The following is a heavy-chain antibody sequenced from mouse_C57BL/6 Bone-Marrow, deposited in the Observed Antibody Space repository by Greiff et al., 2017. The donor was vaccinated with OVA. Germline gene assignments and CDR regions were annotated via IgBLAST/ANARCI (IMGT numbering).Heavy chain of an antibody. CDR3: ARHEDGYYASYFDY. J-gene: IGHJ2*01. Sequence: VNVVESGPELVKPGASVKISCKASGYAFSSSWMNWVKQRPGKGLEWIGRIYPGDGDTNYNGKFKGKAPLTADKSSSTAYMQLSSLTSEDSAVYFCARHEDGYYASYFDYWGQGTTLTVSS. V-gene: IGHV1-82*01. D-gene: IGHD2-3*01. CDR2: IYPGDGDT. CDR1: GYAFSSSW.